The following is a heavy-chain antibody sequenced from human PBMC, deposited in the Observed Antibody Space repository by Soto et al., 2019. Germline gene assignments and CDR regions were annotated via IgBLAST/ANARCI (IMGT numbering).Heavy chain of an antibody. CDR3: ARADIVVVVAAKNWFDP. D-gene: IGHD2-15*01. J-gene: IGHJ5*02. CDR2: ISAYNGNT. Sequence: ASVKVSCKASGYTFTSYGISWVRQAPGQGLEWMGWISAYNGNTNYAQKLQGRVTMTTDTSTSTAYMELRSLRSDDTAVYYCARADIVVVVAAKNWFDPWSQGTLVTVSS. V-gene: IGHV1-18*01. CDR1: GYTFTSYG.